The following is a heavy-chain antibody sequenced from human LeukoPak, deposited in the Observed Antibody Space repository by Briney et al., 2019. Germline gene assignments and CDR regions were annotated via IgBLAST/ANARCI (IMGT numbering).Heavy chain of an antibody. D-gene: IGHD2-2*01. Sequence: SETLSLTCAVYGGSFSGYYWSWIRQPPGKGLEWIGEINHSGSTNYNPSLKSRVTISVDTSKNQFSLKLSSVTAADTAVYYCARDCITTNCYRYWGQGTLVTVSS. V-gene: IGHV4-34*01. J-gene: IGHJ4*02. CDR3: ARDCITTNCYRY. CDR2: INHSGST. CDR1: GGSFSGYY.